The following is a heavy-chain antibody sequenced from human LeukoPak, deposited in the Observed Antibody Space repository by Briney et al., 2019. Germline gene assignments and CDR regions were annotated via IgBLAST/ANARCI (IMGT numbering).Heavy chain of an antibody. J-gene: IGHJ5*02. V-gene: IGHV4-59*01. CDR1: GGSISSYY. CDR3: AGCPEQWLSGWFDP. Sequence: SETLSLTCTVSGGSISSYYWSWIRQPPGKGLEWIGYIYYSGSTNYNPSLKSRVTISVDTSKNQFSLKLSSVTAADTAVYYCAGCPEQWLSGWFDPWGQGTLVTVSS. CDR2: IYYSGST. D-gene: IGHD6-19*01.